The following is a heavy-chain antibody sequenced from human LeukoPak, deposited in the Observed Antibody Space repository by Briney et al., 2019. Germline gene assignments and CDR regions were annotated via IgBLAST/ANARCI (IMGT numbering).Heavy chain of an antibody. D-gene: IGHD3-3*01. CDR3: ARAYTIFAVVIIHYGMDV. CDR1: GYVFTGYY. J-gene: IGHJ6*02. CDR2: INPNSGGT. V-gene: IGHV1-2*02. Sequence: GASVKVSCKASGYVFTGYYMHWVRQAPGQGLEWMGWINPNSGGTNYAQKVQVRVTMTRYTSISTAYMQLSRLRSDDTAVYYCARAYTIFAVVIIHYGMDVWGQGTTVTVSS.